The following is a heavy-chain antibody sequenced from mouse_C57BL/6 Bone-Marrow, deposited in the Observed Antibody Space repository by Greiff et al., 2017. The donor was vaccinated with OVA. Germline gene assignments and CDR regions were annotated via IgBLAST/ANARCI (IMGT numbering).Heavy chain of an antibody. J-gene: IGHJ4*01. D-gene: IGHD2-5*01. Sequence: EVQVVESGPGMVKPSQSLSLTCTVTGYSITSGYDWHWIRHFPGNKLEWMGYISYSGSTNYNPSLKSRISITHDTSKNHFFLKLNSVTTEDTATYYCASAYYSNYDPFYAMDYWGQGTSVTVSS. CDR1: GYSITSGYD. CDR2: ISYSGST. CDR3: ASAYYSNYDPFYAMDY. V-gene: IGHV3-1*01.